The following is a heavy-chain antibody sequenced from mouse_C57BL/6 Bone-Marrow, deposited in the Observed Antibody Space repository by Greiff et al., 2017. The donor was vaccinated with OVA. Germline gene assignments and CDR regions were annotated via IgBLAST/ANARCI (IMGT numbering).Heavy chain of an antibody. CDR1: GYTFTGYW. D-gene: IGHD1-1*01. Sequence: QVQLQQSGAELMKPGASVKLSCKATGYTFTGYWIEWVKQRPGHGLEWIGEILPGSGSTNYNEKFKGKATLTADTSANTAYMQLSSLTTEDSAIYYGSRELRYHYFDYWGQGTTLTVSS. J-gene: IGHJ2*01. V-gene: IGHV1-9*01. CDR2: ILPGSGST. CDR3: SRELRYHYFDY.